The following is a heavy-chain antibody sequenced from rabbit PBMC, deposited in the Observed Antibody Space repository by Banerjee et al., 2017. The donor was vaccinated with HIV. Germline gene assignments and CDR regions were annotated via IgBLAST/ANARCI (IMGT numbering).Heavy chain of an antibody. CDR1: GFSFSSRYY. CDR3: ARAADGYTGYGLGFSL. V-gene: IGHV1S45*01. J-gene: IGHJ4*01. D-gene: IGHD7-1*01. CDR2: IYAGSNDSA. Sequence: QEQLEESGGDLVKPGASLTLTCTASGFSFSSRYYMCWVRQAPGKGLEWIACIYAGSNDSAYYASWAKGRFTISKTSSTTVTLQMTSLSAADTATYFCARAADGYTGYGLGFSLWGPGTLVTVS.